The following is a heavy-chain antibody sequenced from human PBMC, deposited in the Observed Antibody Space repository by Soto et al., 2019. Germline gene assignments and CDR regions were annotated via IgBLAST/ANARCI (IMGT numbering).Heavy chain of an antibody. CDR3: ARESDYDILTGYYTQPRIGYYYGMDV. Sequence: PGGSLRLSCAASGFTFSSYSMNWVRQAPGKGLEWVSYISSSSSTIYYADSVKGRFTISRDNARNSLYLQMNSLRDEDTAVYYCARESDYDILTGYYTQPRIGYYYGMDVWGQGTTVTVSS. CDR1: GFTFSSYS. D-gene: IGHD3-9*01. CDR2: ISSSSSTI. V-gene: IGHV3-48*02. J-gene: IGHJ6*02.